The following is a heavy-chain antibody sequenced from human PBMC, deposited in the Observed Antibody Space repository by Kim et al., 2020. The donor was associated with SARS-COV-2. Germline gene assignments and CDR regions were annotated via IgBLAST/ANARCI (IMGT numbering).Heavy chain of an antibody. Sequence: ASVKVSCKASGYTFTSYSMHWVRQAPGQGLEWMGIINPSDGRTSYAQKFQGRVTMTTDTSTSTAYMELSSLRSEDTAVYYCAREGGGVAGLYFYFAVWG. CDR1: GYTFTSYS. V-gene: IGHV1-46*01. J-gene: IGHJ2*01. D-gene: IGHD3-16*01. CDR2: INPSDGRT. CDR3: AREGGGVAGLYFYFAV.